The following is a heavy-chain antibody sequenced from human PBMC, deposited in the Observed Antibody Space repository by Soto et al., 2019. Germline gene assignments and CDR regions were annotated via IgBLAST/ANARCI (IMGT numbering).Heavy chain of an antibody. V-gene: IGHV1-3*01. J-gene: IGHJ4*02. Sequence: ASVKVSCKASGYTFTSYAMHWVRQAPGQGLEWMGWINVGNGDAKHSQKFHGRVTITRDTSASTVYMELSSLRFEDTAVYYCAREGHTVVTGFDYWGQGTLVTVSS. CDR3: AREGHTVVTGFDY. D-gene: IGHD2-15*01. CDR2: INVGNGDA. CDR1: GYTFTSYA.